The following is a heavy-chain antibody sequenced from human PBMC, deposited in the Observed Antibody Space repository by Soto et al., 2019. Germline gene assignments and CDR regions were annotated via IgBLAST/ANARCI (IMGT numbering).Heavy chain of an antibody. J-gene: IGHJ5*02. CDR3: ARYYDFWSGYPKLVDP. Sequence: PSETLSLTCTVSGGSISSSSYYWGWIRQPPGKGLEWIGSIYYSGSTYYNPSLKSRVTISVDTSKNQFSLKLSSVTAADTAVYYCARYYDFWSGYPKLVDPWGQGTLVTVSS. CDR1: GGSISSSSYY. CDR2: IYYSGST. D-gene: IGHD3-3*01. V-gene: IGHV4-39*01.